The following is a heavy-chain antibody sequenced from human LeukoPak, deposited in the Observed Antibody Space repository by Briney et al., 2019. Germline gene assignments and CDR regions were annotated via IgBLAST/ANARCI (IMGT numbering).Heavy chain of an antibody. CDR2: INGDGGGDTT. J-gene: IGHJ4*02. Sequence: GGSLRLSCSASGFTFSSAAMSWVRQAPGKGLEWRSTINGDGGGDTTNYADPVKGRFTISRDTSKNTLYLQMRSLRPEDTAVYYCARAYPTARGVNFDYWGQGTLVTVSS. V-gene: IGHV3-23*01. CDR3: ARAYPTARGVNFDY. CDR1: GFTFSSAA. D-gene: IGHD3-10*01.